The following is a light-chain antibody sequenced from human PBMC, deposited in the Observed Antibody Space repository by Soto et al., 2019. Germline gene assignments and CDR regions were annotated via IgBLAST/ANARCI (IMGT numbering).Light chain of an antibody. CDR1: QSVNSDY. V-gene: IGKV3-20*01. CDR3: QRYGSSPLYA. J-gene: IGKJ2*01. CDR2: GTS. Sequence: EIVLTQSPGTLSLSPGERATFSCRASQSVNSDYLAWYQQRPGLAPRLLIYGTSNRATGIPDRFSGSGSGTDFTLTINTLEPEDVAVYYCQRYGSSPLYAFGQGTKLEIK.